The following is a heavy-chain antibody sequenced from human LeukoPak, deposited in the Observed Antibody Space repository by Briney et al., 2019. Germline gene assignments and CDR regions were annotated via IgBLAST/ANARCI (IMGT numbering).Heavy chain of an antibody. CDR2: IKQDGSEK. V-gene: IGHV3-7*01. J-gene: IGHJ4*02. D-gene: IGHD6-13*01. CDR3: TREPHQIASFDY. CDR1: GFTFSSYW. Sequence: GGSLRLSCAASGFTFSSYWMSWVRQAPGKGLEWVANIKQDGSEKYYVDSVKGRFTISRDNARNSLYLQMNSLRAEDTAVYYCTREPHQIASFDYWGQGTLVTVSS.